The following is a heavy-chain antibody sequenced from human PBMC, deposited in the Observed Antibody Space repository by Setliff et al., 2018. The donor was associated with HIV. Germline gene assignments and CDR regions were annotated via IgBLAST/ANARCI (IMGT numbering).Heavy chain of an antibody. CDR3: ARDRLGGAADALDI. CDR2: INPSGGST. Sequence: ASVKVSCKASGYTFTSYYMHWVRQAPGQGLEWMGIINPSGGSTSYAQNFQGRITMTRDTSTSTVYMQLSSLRSEDTAVYYCARDRLGGAADALDIWGQGTMVTVSS. CDR1: GYTFTSYY. D-gene: IGHD1-26*01. J-gene: IGHJ3*02. V-gene: IGHV1-46*01.